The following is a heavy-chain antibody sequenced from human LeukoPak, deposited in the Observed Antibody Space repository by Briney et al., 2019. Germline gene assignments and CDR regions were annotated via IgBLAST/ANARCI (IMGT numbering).Heavy chain of an antibody. J-gene: IGHJ4*02. CDR2: ISYDGSNK. D-gene: IGHD1-1*01. CDR3: AREYATGTFDY. V-gene: IGHV3-30*04. CDR1: GFTFSSYA. Sequence: GRSLRLSCAASGFTFSSYAMHWVRQAPGKGLEWVAVISYDGSNKYYADSVKGRFTISRDNSKNTLYLQMNSLRAEDTAVYYCAREYATGTFDYWGQGTLVTVSS.